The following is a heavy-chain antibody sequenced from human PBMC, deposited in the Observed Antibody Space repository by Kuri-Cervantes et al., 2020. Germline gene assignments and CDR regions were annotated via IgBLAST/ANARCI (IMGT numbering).Heavy chain of an antibody. J-gene: IGHJ4*02. V-gene: IGHV3-7*01. CDR3: ARGYAINQ. D-gene: IGHD1-14*01. Sequence: TWVRQAPGKGLEWVANIKRDGSEKYYVDSVKGRFSISRDNAKNSLYLQMNSLRVEDTAVYYCARGYAINQWGQGTLVTVSS. CDR2: IKRDGSEK.